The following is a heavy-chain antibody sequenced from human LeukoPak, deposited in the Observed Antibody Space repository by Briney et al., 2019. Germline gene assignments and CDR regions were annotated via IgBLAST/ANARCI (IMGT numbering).Heavy chain of an antibody. Sequence: GGSLRLSCAASGFTFSSYAMSWVRQAPGKGLEWVSAISGSGGSTYYVDSVKGRFTISRDNSKNTLYLQMNSLRAEDTAVYYCAKRTGYPRVYFDYWGQGTLVTVSS. CDR2: ISGSGGST. CDR3: AKRTGYPRVYFDY. V-gene: IGHV3-23*01. D-gene: IGHD3/OR15-3a*01. CDR1: GFTFSSYA. J-gene: IGHJ4*02.